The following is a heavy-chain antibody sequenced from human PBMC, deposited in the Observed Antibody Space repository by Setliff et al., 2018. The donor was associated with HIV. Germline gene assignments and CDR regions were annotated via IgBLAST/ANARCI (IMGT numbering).Heavy chain of an antibody. CDR3: ARGPFVLRFLERLVYFDY. CDR2: VYYSGST. J-gene: IGHJ4*02. V-gene: IGHV4-31*02. CDR1: GGPISSSGYY. D-gene: IGHD3-3*01. Sequence: SETLSLTCSVSGGPISSSGYYWSWIRQHPGKGLDWIGRVYYSGSTDYNPSLQSRATLSIDTSKNQFSLKLTSVIAADTAIYYCARGPFVLRFLERLVYFDYWGQGKLVTVSS.